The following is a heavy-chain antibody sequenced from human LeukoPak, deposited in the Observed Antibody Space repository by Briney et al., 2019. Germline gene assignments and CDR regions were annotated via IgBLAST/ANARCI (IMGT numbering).Heavy chain of an antibody. CDR1: RFTFSSYG. Sequence: GRSLRLSCAASRFTFSSYGMHWVRQAPGKGLEWVAVISYDRSTKYYADSVRGRFTISRDNSKNTLYLQMNSLRAEDTAVYYCAKELRDGYNLDSWGQGTLVTVSS. CDR2: ISYDRSTK. J-gene: IGHJ4*02. V-gene: IGHV3-30*18. CDR3: AKELRDGYNLDS. D-gene: IGHD5-24*01.